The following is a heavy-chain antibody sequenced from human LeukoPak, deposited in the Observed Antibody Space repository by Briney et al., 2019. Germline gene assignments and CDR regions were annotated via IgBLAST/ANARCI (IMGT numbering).Heavy chain of an antibody. CDR2: IYYSRST. CDR1: GGSISSGDYY. J-gene: IGHJ4*02. CDR3: ARESIAARLFDY. V-gene: IGHV4-30-4*08. D-gene: IGHD6-6*01. Sequence: PSETLSLTCTVSGGSISSGDYYWSWIRQPPVKGLEWTGHIYYSRSTHYNPSLKGRVTKSVDTSKNPFSLRLSSVTTAHTAADYCARESIAARLFDYWGQGTLVTVSS.